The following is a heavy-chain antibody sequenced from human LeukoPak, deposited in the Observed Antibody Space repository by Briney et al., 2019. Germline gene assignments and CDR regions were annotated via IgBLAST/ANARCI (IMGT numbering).Heavy chain of an antibody. CDR1: GYSFTNYW. D-gene: IGHD3-10*01. CDR2: IYPGDSDT. CDR3: ARPTMVRGVTILDY. V-gene: IGHV5-51*01. Sequence: GESLKISCQGSGYSFTNYWIGWVRQMPGKGLEWMGIIYPGDSDTEYSPSFQGQVTISADKSISTAYLQWSSLKASDTAMYYCARPTMVRGVTILDYWGQGTLVTVSS. J-gene: IGHJ4*02.